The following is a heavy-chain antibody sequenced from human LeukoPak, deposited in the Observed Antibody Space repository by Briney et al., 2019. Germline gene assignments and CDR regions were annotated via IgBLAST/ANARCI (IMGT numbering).Heavy chain of an antibody. CDR1: GGSISSSSYY. CDR3: ARGNGIVVVPAAIRHDWFDP. J-gene: IGHJ5*02. CDR2: IYYSGST. V-gene: IGHV4-39*07. Sequence: SETLSLTCTVSGGSISSSSYYWGWIRQPPGKGLEWIGSIYYSGSTYYNPSLKGRVTISVDTSKNQFSLKLSSVTAADTAVYYCARGNGIVVVPAAIRHDWFDPWGQGTLVTVSS. D-gene: IGHD2-2*02.